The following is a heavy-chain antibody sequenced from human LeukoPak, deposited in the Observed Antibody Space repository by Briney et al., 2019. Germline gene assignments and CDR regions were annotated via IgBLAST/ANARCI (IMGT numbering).Heavy chain of an antibody. CDR3: ARDRGGYNSGYYYYYMDV. V-gene: IGHV4-59*01. J-gene: IGHJ6*03. D-gene: IGHD5-18*01. Sequence: PSETLSLTCAVYGGSFSGYYWSWIRQPPGKGLEWIGYIYYSGSTNYNPSLKSRVTISVDTSKNQFSLKLSSVTAADTAVYYCARDRGGYNSGYYYYYMDVWGKGTTVTVSS. CDR1: GGSFSGYY. CDR2: IYYSGST.